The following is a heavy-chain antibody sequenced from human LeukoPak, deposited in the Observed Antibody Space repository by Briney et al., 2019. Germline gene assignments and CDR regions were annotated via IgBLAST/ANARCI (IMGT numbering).Heavy chain of an antibody. CDR3: ARVGRGWDAAFDI. V-gene: IGHV3-11*01. CDR1: GFTFSNYY. D-gene: IGHD6-19*01. J-gene: IGHJ3*02. Sequence: GGSLRLYCAASGFTFSNYYMNWIRQAPGNELECASYISSSGSTIYYADSVKGPFTIASDNAKNSLYLQINSLRAEDTAVHSCARVGRGWDAAFDIWGQGTMVTVSS. CDR2: ISSSGSTI.